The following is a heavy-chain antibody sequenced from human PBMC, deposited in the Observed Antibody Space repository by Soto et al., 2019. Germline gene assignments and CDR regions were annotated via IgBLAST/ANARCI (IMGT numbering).Heavy chain of an antibody. CDR2: MNLDTGGT. Sequence: QVQLVQSGAEVKKPGASVRVSCEASGYRFTAYYIHWVRQAPGQGLEWMGRMNLDTGGTTYSQKFQGRVTMTRDTSIRTAYMEVSSLKSDDTAMYYCARDGNFAFRGYNFAFDFWGQGTLVTVSS. CDR3: ARDGNFAFRGYNFAFDF. V-gene: IGHV1-2*06. J-gene: IGHJ4*02. CDR1: GYRFTAYY. D-gene: IGHD5-18*01.